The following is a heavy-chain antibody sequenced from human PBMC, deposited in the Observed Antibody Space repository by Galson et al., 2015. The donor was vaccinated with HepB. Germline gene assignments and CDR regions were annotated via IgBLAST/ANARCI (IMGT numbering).Heavy chain of an antibody. V-gene: IGHV3-23*01. CDR1: GFTFSSYA. CDR3: AKDSGSYLDYFDY. D-gene: IGHD1-26*01. Sequence: SLRLSCAASGFTFSSYAMSWVRQAPGKGLEWVSAISGSGGSTYYADSVKGRFTISRDNSKNTLYLQMNSLRAEDTAVYYCAKDSGSYLDYFDYWGQGTLVTVSS. J-gene: IGHJ4*02. CDR2: ISGSGGST.